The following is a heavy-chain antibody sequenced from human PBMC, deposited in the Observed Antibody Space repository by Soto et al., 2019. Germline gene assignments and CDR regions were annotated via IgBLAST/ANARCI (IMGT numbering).Heavy chain of an antibody. CDR2: INHSGST. CDR3: ARGYYYDSSGYYYVPHYLDY. J-gene: IGHJ4*02. CDR1: GGSFSGYY. D-gene: IGHD3-22*01. Sequence: SETLSLTCAVYGGSFSGYYWCWIRQPPGKGLEWIGEINHSGSTNYNPSLKSRVTISVDTSKNQFSLKLSSVTAADTAVYYCARGYYYDSSGYYYVPHYLDYWGQGTLVTVSS. V-gene: IGHV4-34*01.